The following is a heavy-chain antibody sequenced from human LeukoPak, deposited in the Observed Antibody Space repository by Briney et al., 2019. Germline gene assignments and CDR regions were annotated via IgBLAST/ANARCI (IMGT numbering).Heavy chain of an antibody. CDR2: ISTSSTTI. D-gene: IGHD3-22*01. Sequence: GESLRLSCAASRFAFSRYSMNWVRQAPGKGLEWVSYISTSSTTIYYADSVKGRFTISRDNAKNSLYLQMNSLRDEDTAMYYCARDSYYYDGSAFDIWGQGTMVTVSS. CDR3: ARDSYYYDGSAFDI. J-gene: IGHJ3*02. V-gene: IGHV3-48*02. CDR1: RFAFSRYS.